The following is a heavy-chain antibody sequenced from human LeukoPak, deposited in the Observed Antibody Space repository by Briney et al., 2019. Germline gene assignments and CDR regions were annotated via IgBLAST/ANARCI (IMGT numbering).Heavy chain of an antibody. CDR2: IIPILGIA. CDR1: GGTFSSYA. CDR3: ARAHSFYAFDI. V-gene: IGHV1-69*04. D-gene: IGHD5/OR15-5a*01. Sequence: SVKVSCKASGGTFSSYAISWVRQAPGQGLEWMGRIIPILGIANYAQKFQGRVTITADESTSTAYMELSSLRSEDTAVYYCARAHSFYAFDIWGQGTMVTVSS. J-gene: IGHJ3*02.